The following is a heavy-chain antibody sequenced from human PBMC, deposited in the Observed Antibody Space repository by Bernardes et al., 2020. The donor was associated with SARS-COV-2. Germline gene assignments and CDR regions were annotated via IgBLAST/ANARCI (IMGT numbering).Heavy chain of an antibody. J-gene: IGHJ6*02. D-gene: IGHD3-3*01. CDR1: GFTFSSYA. Sequence: GGSLRLSCAASGFTFSSYAMSWVRQAPGKGLEWVSAISGSGGSTYYADSVKGRFTISRDNSKNTLYLQMNSLRAEDTAVYYCAKSQIGSIFGVVIIGDFGMDVCGQGTTVTVSS. V-gene: IGHV3-23*01. CDR3: AKSQIGSIFGVVIIGDFGMDV. CDR2: ISGSGGST.